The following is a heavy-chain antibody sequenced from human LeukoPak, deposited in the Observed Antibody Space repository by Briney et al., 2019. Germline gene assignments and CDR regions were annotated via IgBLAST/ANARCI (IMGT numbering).Heavy chain of an antibody. CDR3: VRGTGYSAYDYDFDY. D-gene: IGHD5-12*01. CDR2: IYSSGST. J-gene: IGHJ4*02. CDR1: GFIVSSSY. Sequence: GGSLRLSCAASGFIVSSSYMSWVRQAPGKGLEWVSVIYSSGSTDYADSVKGRFTISRDNSKNTLSLQMNSLRAGDTAVYYCVRGTGYSAYDYDFDYWGQGTLVTVSS. V-gene: IGHV3-66*01.